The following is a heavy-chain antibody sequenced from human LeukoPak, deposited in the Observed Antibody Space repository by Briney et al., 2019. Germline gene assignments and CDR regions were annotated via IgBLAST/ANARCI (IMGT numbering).Heavy chain of an antibody. CDR2: ISPSGHTT. Sequence: GGSLRLSCAASGFTLSSYAMSWVRQAPGKGLEWVSAISPSGHTTVYADSVKGRLAISRDNSKNTLYLQVNSLRAEDTAVYYCAKRPSSGWCFDYWGQGTVVTVSS. CDR3: AKRPSSGWCFDY. CDR1: GFTLSSYA. V-gene: IGHV3-23*01. D-gene: IGHD6-19*01. J-gene: IGHJ4*02.